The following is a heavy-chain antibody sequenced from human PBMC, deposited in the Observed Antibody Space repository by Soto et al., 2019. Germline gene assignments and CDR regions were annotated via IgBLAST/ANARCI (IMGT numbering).Heavy chain of an antibody. CDR1: GGSFSGFN. D-gene: IGHD3-10*01. CDR3: AGGGFGELSENYYYYMDV. J-gene: IGHJ6*03. Sequence: QVHLQQWGAGLLKPSETLSRTCAVYGGSFSGFNWNWIRQPPGKGLDWIGEINHSGSTNYNPSLKSRVTTSVDTSKNQFSLRVRSVTPPDTAVYYFAGGGFGELSENYYYYMDVWGKGTKVCLSS. CDR2: INHSGST. V-gene: IGHV4-34*01.